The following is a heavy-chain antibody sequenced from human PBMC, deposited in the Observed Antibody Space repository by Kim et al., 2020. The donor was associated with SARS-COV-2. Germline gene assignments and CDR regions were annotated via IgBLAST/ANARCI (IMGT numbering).Heavy chain of an antibody. V-gene: IGHV1-24*01. J-gene: IGHJ5*02. D-gene: IGHD3-22*01. Sequence: ASVKVSCKVSGYTLTELSIHWVRQAPGKGLEWMGGFDPEAGETIYAQKFQGRVTLTEDTSTDTAYMELSSLRSEDTAVYYCATASPGGYYYDSSGPNPNRFDPWGQGTLVTVSS. CDR1: GYTLTELS. CDR3: ATASPGGYYYDSSGPNPNRFDP. CDR2: FDPEAGET.